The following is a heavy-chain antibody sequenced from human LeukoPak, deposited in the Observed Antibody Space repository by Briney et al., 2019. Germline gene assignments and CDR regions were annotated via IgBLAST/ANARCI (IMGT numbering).Heavy chain of an antibody. CDR2: MNTNSGNT. V-gene: IGHV1-8*01. Sequence: ASVKVSCKASGYTFTSYDINWVRQATGQGLEWMGWMNTNSGNTGYAQKFQGRVTMTRNTSISTAYMELSSLRSEDTSVYYCARALGSPVHPVVPWGQGTLVSVSS. J-gene: IGHJ5*02. CDR3: ARALGSPVHPVVP. D-gene: IGHD1-1*01. CDR1: GYTFTSYD.